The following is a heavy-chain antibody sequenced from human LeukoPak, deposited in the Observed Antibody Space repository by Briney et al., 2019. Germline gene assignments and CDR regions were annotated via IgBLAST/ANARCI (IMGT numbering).Heavy chain of an antibody. D-gene: IGHD4-17*01. CDR1: GGSISSYY. V-gene: IGHV4-59*01. Sequence: SETLSLTCTVSGGSISSYYWSWIRQPPGKGLEWIGYIYYSGSTNYNPSLKSRVTISVDTSKNQFSLRLRSVTAADTAVYYCARSVGYDYGDYRDWGQGTLVTVSS. CDR3: ARSVGYDYGDYRD. CDR2: IYYSGST. J-gene: IGHJ4*02.